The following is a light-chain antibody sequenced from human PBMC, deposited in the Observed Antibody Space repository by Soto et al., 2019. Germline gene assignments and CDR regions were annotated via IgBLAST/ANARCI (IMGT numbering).Light chain of an antibody. V-gene: IGKV1-39*01. CDR1: ESIARH. Sequence: DIQMTQSPSSLSASVGDRVTITCRASESIARHLNWYQQKPGKAPKLLIYAALSLQNGVPSRFRGGGAGTDFTLTISTLQPEAFATYYCQQSYSTLSITFGQGTRLEIK. CDR2: AAL. J-gene: IGKJ5*01. CDR3: QQSYSTLSIT.